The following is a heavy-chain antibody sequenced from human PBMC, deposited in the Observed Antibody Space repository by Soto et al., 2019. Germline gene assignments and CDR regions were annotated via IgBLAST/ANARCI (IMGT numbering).Heavy chain of an antibody. CDR1: GFTFRDYA. J-gene: IGHJ6*02. V-gene: IGHV3-30-3*01. CDR2: ISSDATNK. CDR3: ARQGMSARKYYSTYLDV. D-gene: IGHD3-10*01. Sequence: QVQLVESGGGVGQPGRSLRLSCAASGFTFRDYAMHWVRQAPGKGLEWVTLISSDATNKYLADSVKGRFTISRDNSKNTLYLHMTSLRVEDTGLYYCARQGMSARKYYSTYLDVWGQGTTVIV.